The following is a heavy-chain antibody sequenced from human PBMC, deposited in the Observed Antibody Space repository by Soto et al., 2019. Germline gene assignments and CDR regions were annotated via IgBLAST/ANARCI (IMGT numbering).Heavy chain of an antibody. D-gene: IGHD2-21*02. V-gene: IGHV4-61*01. J-gene: IGHJ5*02. CDR2: IYYSGST. CDR3: ARDGAYCGGDCQRWFDP. Sequence: LEILSHSCTVSEGYVRSGSDYWSWIRQPPGKGLEWIGYIYYSGSTNYNPSLKSRVTISVDTSKNQFSLKLSSVTAADTAVYYCARDGAYCGGDCQRWFDPWGQGTLVTVSS. CDR1: EGYVRSGSDY.